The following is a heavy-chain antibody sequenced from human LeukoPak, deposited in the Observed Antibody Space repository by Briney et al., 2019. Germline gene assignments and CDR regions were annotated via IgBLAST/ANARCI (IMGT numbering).Heavy chain of an antibody. CDR2: IYTSGST. Sequence: SETLSLTCTVSGGSISSGSYYWSWFRQPAGKGLESIGRIYTSGSTNYNPSLKSRVTISVDTSKNQFSLKLSSVTAADTAVYYCARDPPGRFGELSYWGQGTLVTVSS. D-gene: IGHD3-10*01. J-gene: IGHJ4*02. CDR3: ARDPPGRFGELSY. CDR1: GGSISSGSYY. V-gene: IGHV4-61*02.